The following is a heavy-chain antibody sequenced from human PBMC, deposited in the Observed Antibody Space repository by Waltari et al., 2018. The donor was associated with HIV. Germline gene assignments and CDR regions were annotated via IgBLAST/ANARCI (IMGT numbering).Heavy chain of an antibody. CDR1: GFAFPNFP. D-gene: IGHD1-26*01. Sequence: QVQLVESGGGVVPPGGSLRLSCSASGFAFPNFPLHRVRQAPGKGLEWVAVISYDGDQYYADSVKGRFTISRDNSKKSLFLQMSSLRPEDSAVYYCAKVAGRSGSYSHYYYGMDVWGQGTTVTVS. CDR2: ISYDGDQ. CDR3: AKVAGRSGSYSHYYYGMDV. J-gene: IGHJ6*02. V-gene: IGHV3-30*18.